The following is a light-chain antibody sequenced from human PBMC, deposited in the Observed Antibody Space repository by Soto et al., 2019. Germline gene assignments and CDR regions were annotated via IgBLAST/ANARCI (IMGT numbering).Light chain of an antibody. J-gene: IGLJ1*01. CDR1: SSDVGSYNF. CDR2: EVC. CDR3: SSYTSSSTYV. V-gene: IGLV2-14*01. Sequence: QSVLTQPASVSGSPGQSITIFCTGTSSDVGSYNFVSWYQHHPGKAPKLIIYEVCNRPSGVSNRFSGSKSGNTASLTISRLQADDEADYYCSSYTSSSTYVFGTGTKVTVL.